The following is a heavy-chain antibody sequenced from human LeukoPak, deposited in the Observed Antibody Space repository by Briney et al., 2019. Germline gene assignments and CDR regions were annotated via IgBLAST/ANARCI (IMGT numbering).Heavy chain of an antibody. D-gene: IGHD3-3*01. J-gene: IGHJ4*02. CDR3: ARLPTIFGVAEP. V-gene: IGHV4-4*09. Sequence: SETLSLTCTVSGGSISSYYWSWIRQPPGKGLEWIGYIYTSGSTNYNPSLKSRVTISVDTSKNQFSLKLSSVTAADTAVYYCARLPTIFGVAEPRGQGTLVTVSS. CDR2: IYTSGST. CDR1: GGSISSYY.